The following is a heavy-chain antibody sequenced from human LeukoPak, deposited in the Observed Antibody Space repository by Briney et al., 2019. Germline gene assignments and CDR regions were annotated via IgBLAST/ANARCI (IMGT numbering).Heavy chain of an antibody. V-gene: IGHV1-2*02. CDR1: GYTFTGYY. CDR2: INPNSGGT. CDR3: ARGAWIQIVHYYYDMDV. J-gene: IGHJ6*02. D-gene: IGHD5-18*01. Sequence: ASVKVSCKASGYTFTGYYMHWVRQAPGQGLEWMGWINPNSGGTNYAQKFQGRVTMTRDTSISTAYMELSRLRSDDTAVYYCARGAWIQIVHYYYDMDVWGQGTTVTVSS.